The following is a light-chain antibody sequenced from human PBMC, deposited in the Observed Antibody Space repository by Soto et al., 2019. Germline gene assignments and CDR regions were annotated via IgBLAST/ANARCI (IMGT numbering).Light chain of an antibody. J-gene: IGLJ2*01. CDR1: SSDVGGYDF. CDR3: SSHTSTTMV. V-gene: IGLV2-14*01. Sequence: QSVLTQPASVSGSPGQSITICCTGTSSDVGGYDFVSWYQHHPGKVPKLMIFEVSKRPSGVSNRFSGSKSGNTASLTISGLQAADEADYSCSSHTSTTMVFGGGTKLTVL. CDR2: EVS.